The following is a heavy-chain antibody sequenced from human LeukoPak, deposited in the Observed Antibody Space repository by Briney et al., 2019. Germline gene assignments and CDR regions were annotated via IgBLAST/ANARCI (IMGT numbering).Heavy chain of an antibody. J-gene: IGHJ4*02. Sequence: GGSLRLSCAASGFTFDDYAMHWVRQAPGKGLEWVSLISGDGGSTYYADSVEGRFTISRDNSKNPLYLQMNSLRTEDTALYYCAKDTQWPQAHLIDYWGQGTLVAVSS. CDR1: GFTFDDYA. D-gene: IGHD6-19*01. V-gene: IGHV3-43*02. CDR3: AKDTQWPQAHLIDY. CDR2: ISGDGGST.